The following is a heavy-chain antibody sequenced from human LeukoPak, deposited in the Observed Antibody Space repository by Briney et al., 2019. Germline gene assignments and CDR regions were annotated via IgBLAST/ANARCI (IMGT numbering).Heavy chain of an antibody. CDR2: IIGSGGST. Sequence: GGSLRLSCAASGFTFSSYAMSWVRQALGKGLEWVSAIIGSGGSTYYADSVKGRFTISRDNSKNTLYLQMNSLRAEDTAVYYCAKGFSGNYYYYYGMDVWGQGTTVTVSS. J-gene: IGHJ6*02. V-gene: IGHV3-23*01. CDR3: AKGFSGNYYYYYGMDV. CDR1: GFTFSSYA. D-gene: IGHD4-23*01.